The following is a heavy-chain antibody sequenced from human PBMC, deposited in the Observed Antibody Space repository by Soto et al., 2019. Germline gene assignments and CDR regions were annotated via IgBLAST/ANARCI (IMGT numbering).Heavy chain of an antibody. CDR2: MNPNSGNT. J-gene: IGHJ6*02. V-gene: IGHV1-8*01. Sequence: ASVKVSCKASGYTFTSYDINWVRQATGQGLEWMGWMNPNSGNTGYAQKFQGRVTMTRNTSISTAYMELSSLRSEDTAVYYCARAGIFGVVIIKGVGYYYGMDVWGQGTTVTVSS. CDR1: GYTFTSYD. CDR3: ARAGIFGVVIIKGVGYYYGMDV. D-gene: IGHD3-3*01.